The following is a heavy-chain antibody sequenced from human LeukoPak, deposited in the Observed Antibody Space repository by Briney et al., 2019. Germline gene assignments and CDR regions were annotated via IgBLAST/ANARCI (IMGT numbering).Heavy chain of an antibody. D-gene: IGHD6-13*01. CDR3: ARVNVAATGLDAFDI. CDR2: IYYSGST. Sequence: SETLSLTCTVSGGSISSYYWSWIRQPPGKGLEWIGYIYYSGSTNYSPSLKSRVTISVDTSKNQFSLNLNSVTAADTAVYYCARVNVAATGLDAFDIWGQGTTVTVSS. CDR1: GGSISSYY. J-gene: IGHJ3*02. V-gene: IGHV4-59*01.